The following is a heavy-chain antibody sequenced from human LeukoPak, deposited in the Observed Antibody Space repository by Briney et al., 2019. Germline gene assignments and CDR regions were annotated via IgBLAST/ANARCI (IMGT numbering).Heavy chain of an antibody. V-gene: IGHV3-30*02. CDR3: AKGSPCDI. CDR1: GFTFSSYG. Sequence: GGSLTLSCAASGFTFSSYGVHWLRQAPGQGLEGVAFIRYDGSNKYHEDSVKGRFTITEDNTKNTMFLQMNSLRTECTGVYYCAKGSPCDIWGQGTMITVSS. D-gene: IGHD1-26*01. J-gene: IGHJ3*02. CDR2: IRYDGSNK.